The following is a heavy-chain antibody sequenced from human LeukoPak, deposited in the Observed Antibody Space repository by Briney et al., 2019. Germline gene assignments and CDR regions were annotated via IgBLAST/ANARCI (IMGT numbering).Heavy chain of an antibody. D-gene: IGHD4-17*01. CDR3: ARGADYGDYFDS. Sequence: GGSLRLSCAASGFTVSSNYMNWVRQAPGKGLEWVPVIYSGGSTYYADSVRCRFTISRDNSKNMLYLQMNSLRAEDTAVYYCARGADYGDYFDSWGQGTLVTVSS. V-gene: IGHV3-53*01. CDR1: GFTVSSNY. J-gene: IGHJ4*02. CDR2: IYSGGST.